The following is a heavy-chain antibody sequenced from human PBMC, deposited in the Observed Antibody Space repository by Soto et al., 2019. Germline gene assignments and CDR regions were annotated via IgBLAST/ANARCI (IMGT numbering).Heavy chain of an antibody. CDR3: ARILYSGYDHDRYFYGMDV. CDR1: GFSLSTSVMC. D-gene: IGHD5-12*01. Sequence: SGPTLVNPTQTLTLTCTFSGFSLSTSVMCVSWIRQPPGKALEWLALIDWDDDKYYSTSLKTRLTISKDTSKNQVVLTMTNMDPVDTATYYCARILYSGYDHDRYFYGMDVWGQGTTVTVS. CDR2: IDWDDDK. V-gene: IGHV2-70*01. J-gene: IGHJ6*02.